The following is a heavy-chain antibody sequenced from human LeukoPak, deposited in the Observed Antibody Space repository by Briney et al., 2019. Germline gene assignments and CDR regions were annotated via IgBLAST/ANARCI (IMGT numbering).Heavy chain of an antibody. V-gene: IGHV1-69*13. Sequence: SVKVSCKASGGTFSIYAISWVRQAPGQGLEWMGGIIPIFGTANYAQKFQGRVTITADESTSTAYMELSSLRSEDTAVYYCAREWDILTGYFPSYAFDIWGQGTMVTVSS. D-gene: IGHD3-9*01. CDR3: AREWDILTGYFPSYAFDI. CDR1: GGTFSIYA. CDR2: IIPIFGTA. J-gene: IGHJ3*02.